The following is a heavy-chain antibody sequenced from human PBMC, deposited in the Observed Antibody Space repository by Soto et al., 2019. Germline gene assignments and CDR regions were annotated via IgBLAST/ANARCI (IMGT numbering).Heavy chain of an antibody. Sequence: PXGALILSCSAAGFPCRSYSMNWVGPAPGRGLEWVSYISSSSSTIYYADSVKGRFTISRDNAKNSLYLQMNSLRDEDTAVYYCARDIGVAMVRGVRGWFDTWGQEPLVTVSS. D-gene: IGHD3-10*01. V-gene: IGHV3-48*02. CDR3: ARDIGVAMVRGVRGWFDT. CDR2: ISSSSSTI. J-gene: IGHJ5*02. CDR1: GFPCRSYS.